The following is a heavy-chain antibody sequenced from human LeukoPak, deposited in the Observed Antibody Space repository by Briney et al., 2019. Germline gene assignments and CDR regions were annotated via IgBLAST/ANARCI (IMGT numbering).Heavy chain of an antibody. CDR1: GYSFTSYW. CDR3: ARHRIMATIGASLDP. D-gene: IGHD5-12*01. CDR2: IYPGDSDT. Sequence: GESLKISCKGSGYSFTSYWIGWVGQMPGKGLEWMGIIYPGDSDTRYSPSFQGQVTISADKSISTAYLQWSSVKASDTAMYYCARHRIMATIGASLDPWGQGTLVTVSS. V-gene: IGHV5-51*01. J-gene: IGHJ5*02.